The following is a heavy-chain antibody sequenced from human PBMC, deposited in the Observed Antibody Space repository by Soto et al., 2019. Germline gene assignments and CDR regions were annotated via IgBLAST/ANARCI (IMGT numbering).Heavy chain of an antibody. J-gene: IGHJ4*02. D-gene: IGHD7-27*01. Sequence: QVQLQQWGAGLLKPSETLSLTCAVYGGSFSGYYWSWIRQPPGKGLEWIGEINHSGSTNYNPSLTIRVTISVDTSMNQFSLKLSSVTAADTAVYYCARGWGRIFDYWGQGTLVTVSS. CDR2: INHSGST. CDR1: GGSFSGYY. CDR3: ARGWGRIFDY. V-gene: IGHV4-34*01.